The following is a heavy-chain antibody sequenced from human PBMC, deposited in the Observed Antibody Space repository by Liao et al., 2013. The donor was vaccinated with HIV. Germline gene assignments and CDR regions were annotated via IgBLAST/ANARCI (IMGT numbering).Heavy chain of an antibody. D-gene: IGHD2-8*01. CDR2: IYDSGST. CDR3: ARLLPWSLDY. J-gene: IGHJ4*02. Sequence: QVQLQESGPGLVKPSQTLSLTCTVSGGSISSDSHYWSWIRQPAGRGLEWIGRIYDSGSTNYNPSLKSRGTNYNPSLKSRVTISIDTSKNQFSLRLSSVTAADTAVYYCARLLPWSLDYWGQGTLVTVSS. V-gene: IGHV4-61*02. CDR1: GGSISSDSHY.